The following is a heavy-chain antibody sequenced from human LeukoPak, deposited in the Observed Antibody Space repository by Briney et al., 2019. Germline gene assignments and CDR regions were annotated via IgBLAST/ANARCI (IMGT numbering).Heavy chain of an antibody. CDR2: IIPILGIA. CDR1: GGTFSSYA. V-gene: IGHV1-69*04. CDR3: ARDPGSGSYYN. J-gene: IGHJ4*02. D-gene: IGHD1-26*01. Sequence: SVKVSCKASGGTFSSYAISWVRQAPGQGLEWMERIIPILGIANYAQKFQGRVTITADKSTSTAYMELSSLRSEDTAVYYCARDPGSGSYYNWGQGTLVTVSS.